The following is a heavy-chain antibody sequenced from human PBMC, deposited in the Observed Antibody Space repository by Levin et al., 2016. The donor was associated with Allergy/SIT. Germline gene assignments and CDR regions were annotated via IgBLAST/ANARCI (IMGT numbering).Heavy chain of an antibody. CDR1: GFIFFNDYY. Sequence: GESLKISCAASGFIFFNDYYMSWVRQAPGKGLEWISSISGGGTTTSYADSVRGRFTIARDNAKNSLYLQMNGLRDEDTAVYYCAKESNHYYGMDVWGQGTTVTVSS. CDR2: ISGGGTTT. CDR3: AKESNHYYGMDV. V-gene: IGHV3-11*04. J-gene: IGHJ6*01.